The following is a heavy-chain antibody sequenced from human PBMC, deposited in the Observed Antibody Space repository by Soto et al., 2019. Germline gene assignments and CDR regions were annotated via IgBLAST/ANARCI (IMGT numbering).Heavy chain of an antibody. V-gene: IGHV4-61*01. CDR2: IYYSGST. Sequence: SETLSLACTVSGGSVSSGSYYWSWIRQPPGKGLEWIGYIYYSGSTNYNPSLKSRVTISVDTSKNQFSLKLSSVTAADTAVYYCAREVYSLTIFGVATNYYYGMDVWGQGTTVTVSS. J-gene: IGHJ6*02. CDR1: GGSVSSGSYY. D-gene: IGHD3-3*01. CDR3: AREVYSLTIFGVATNYYYGMDV.